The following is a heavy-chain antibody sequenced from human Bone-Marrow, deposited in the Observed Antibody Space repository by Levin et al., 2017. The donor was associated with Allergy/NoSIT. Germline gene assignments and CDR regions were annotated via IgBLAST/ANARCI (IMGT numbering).Heavy chain of an antibody. J-gene: IGHJ4*02. CDR3: VRQTYDSSWYWIDY. D-gene: IGHD6-13*01. V-gene: IGHV4-39*01. Sequence: SETLSLTCTVSSGSISSSNYYWGWIRQPPGKGLEWIGTIYYSGTTYYNPSLKSRITISVDTSKNQFSLNLSSVTAADTAVYYCVRQTYDSSWYWIDYWAQGTLVTVSS. CDR2: IYYSGTT. CDR1: SGSISSSNYY.